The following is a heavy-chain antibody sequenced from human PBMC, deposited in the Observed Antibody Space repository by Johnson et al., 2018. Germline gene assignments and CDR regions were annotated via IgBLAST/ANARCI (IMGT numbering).Heavy chain of an antibody. Sequence: VQLVESGGGLVQPGRSLRLSCAASGFTFDDHAMHWVRQAPGKGLEWVSGISWNSSTIGYADSVKGRFTISRDNAKKSLHLQMNSLRAEDTALYYCARGYCGGDGYTDYYYGMDVWGQGTTVTVSS. J-gene: IGHJ6*02. V-gene: IGHV3-9*01. CDR2: ISWNSSTI. CDR1: GFTFDDHA. CDR3: ARGYCGGDGYTDYYYGMDV. D-gene: IGHD2-21*02.